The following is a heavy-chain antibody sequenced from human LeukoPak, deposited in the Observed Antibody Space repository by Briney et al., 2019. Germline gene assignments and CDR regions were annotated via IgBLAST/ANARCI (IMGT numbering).Heavy chain of an antibody. CDR3: TRSVPAGIQLPDY. J-gene: IGHJ4*02. CDR1: GFSLSSYS. V-gene: IGHV3-48*04. CDR2: IHVSGGII. D-gene: IGHD5-18*01. Sequence: GGSLRLSCVASGFSLSSYSMNWVRQAPGKGLEWISFIHVSGGIIFYAESVKGRFTISRDNAKNSLYLQMNSLRAEDTAVYYCTRSVPAGIQLPDYWGQGTLVTVSS.